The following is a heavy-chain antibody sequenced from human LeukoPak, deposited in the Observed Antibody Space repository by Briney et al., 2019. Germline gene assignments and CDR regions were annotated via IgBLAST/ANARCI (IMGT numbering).Heavy chain of an antibody. CDR2: INWNGGST. V-gene: IGHV3-20*04. CDR3: ARDPYSGGYGNYYYYYMDV. J-gene: IGHJ6*03. CDR1: GFTFDDYG. D-gene: IGHD1-26*01. Sequence: GGSLRLSCAASGFTFDDYGMSWVRQAPGKGLEWVSGINWNGGSTGYADSVKGRFTISRDNAKNSLYLQMNSLRVEDTALYYCARDPYSGGYGNYYYYYMDVWGKGTTVTISS.